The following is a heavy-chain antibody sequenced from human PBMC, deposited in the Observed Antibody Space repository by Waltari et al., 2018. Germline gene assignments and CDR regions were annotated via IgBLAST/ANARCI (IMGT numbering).Heavy chain of an antibody. CDR1: GGYSSGYY. J-gene: IGHJ4*02. CDR3: ARGGVPDY. D-gene: IGHD2-8*01. V-gene: IGHV4-34*01. Sequence: QVQLQPWGAGLLKPSETLSLTCAVYGGYSSGYYWSWNRQPPGKGLEWIGEINHSGSTNYNPSLKSRVTISVDTSKNQFSLKLSSVTAADTAVYYCARGGVPDYWGQGTLVTVSS. CDR2: INHSGST.